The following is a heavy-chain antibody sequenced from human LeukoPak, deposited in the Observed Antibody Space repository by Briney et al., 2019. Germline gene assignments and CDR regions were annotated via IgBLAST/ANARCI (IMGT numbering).Heavy chain of an antibody. J-gene: IGHJ3*02. V-gene: IGHV3-21*05. Sequence: GGSLRLSCAASGFTFSSYSMNWVRQAPGKGLEWVSYIVDSRNIHYAGSVEGRFTISRDNAKNTLYLQMNSLRAEDTTVYYCARDSFSMITFGGVIVNDAFDIWGQGTMVTVSS. CDR3: ARDSFSMITFGGVIVNDAFDI. D-gene: IGHD3-16*02. CDR1: GFTFSSYS. CDR2: IVDSRNI.